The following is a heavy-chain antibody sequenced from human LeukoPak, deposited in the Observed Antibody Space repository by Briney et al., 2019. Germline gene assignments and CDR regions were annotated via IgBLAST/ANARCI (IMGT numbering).Heavy chain of an antibody. CDR3: GRDPAGLQHYYYYMDV. CDR1: GGSISNSNYY. Sequence: PSETLSLTCTVSGGSISNSNYYWGWVRQPPGKGLEWIGTIYYSGNTYYTPSLKSRVTISVDTSKNQFSLKLSSVTAADTAVYYCGRDPAGLQHYYYYMDVWGKGTTVTVSS. V-gene: IGHV4-39*07. CDR2: IYYSGNT. J-gene: IGHJ6*03. D-gene: IGHD4-11*01.